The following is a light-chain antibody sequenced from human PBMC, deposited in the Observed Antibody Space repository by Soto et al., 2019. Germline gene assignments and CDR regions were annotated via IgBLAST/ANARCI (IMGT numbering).Light chain of an antibody. J-gene: IGKJ1*01. CDR2: DAS. V-gene: IGKV3-11*01. Sequence: EIVLTQSPVTLALSPGERAVLSCRASQSVSTSLAWYQHKPGQAPRLFIYDASKRAPGIPARFSGSGSGTDFTLTISSLEPEDIAVYYCQVRDVWPSFGQGTKVEIK. CDR1: QSVSTS. CDR3: QVRDVWPS.